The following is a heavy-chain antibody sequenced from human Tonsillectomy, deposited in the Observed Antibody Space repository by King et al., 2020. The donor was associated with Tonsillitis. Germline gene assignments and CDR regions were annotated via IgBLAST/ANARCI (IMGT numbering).Heavy chain of an antibody. CDR1: GFTFSSYS. Sequence: VQLVESGGGLVKPGGSLRLSCAASGFTFSSYSMNWVRQAPGKGLEWVSSISSSSSYIYYADSVKGRFTISRDNAKNSLYLQMNSLRAEDTAVYYCARDPPSPYCGGDCYSNNVDYWGQGTLVTVSS. D-gene: IGHD2-21*02. V-gene: IGHV3-21*01. CDR3: ARDPPSPYCGGDCYSNNVDY. J-gene: IGHJ4*02. CDR2: ISSSSSYI.